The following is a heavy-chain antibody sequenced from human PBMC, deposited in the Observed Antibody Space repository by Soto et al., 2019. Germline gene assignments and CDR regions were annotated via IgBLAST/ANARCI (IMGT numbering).Heavy chain of an antibody. CDR2: INSDGSST. CDR1: GFTFSSYW. J-gene: IGHJ4*02. V-gene: IGHV3-74*01. CDR3: ARGHLYSYDSRGYGVDY. Sequence: EVQLVESGGGLVQPEGSLRLSCAASGFTFSSYWMHWVRQAPGKGLVWVSRINSDGSSTTYADSVKGRITISRDNAKNTLYLQMNSLRADDTAVYYCARGHLYSYDSRGYGVDYWGQGTLVTVSS. D-gene: IGHD3-22*01.